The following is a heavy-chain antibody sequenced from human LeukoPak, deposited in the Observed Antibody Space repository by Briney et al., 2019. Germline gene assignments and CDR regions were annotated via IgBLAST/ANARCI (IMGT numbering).Heavy chain of an antibody. V-gene: IGHV3-53*01. CDR3: GRHAYGGSPPVY. D-gene: IGHD4-23*01. CDR2: IYVSGTT. Sequence: GGSLRLSCAASGFTARDSYMSWVRQAPGKRLEWVSFIYVSGTTFYAASVKGRFTISRDNSKNTVYIQMNSLRAEDTALYYCGRHAYGGSPPVYWGQGTLVTVSS. J-gene: IGHJ4*02. CDR1: GFTARDSY.